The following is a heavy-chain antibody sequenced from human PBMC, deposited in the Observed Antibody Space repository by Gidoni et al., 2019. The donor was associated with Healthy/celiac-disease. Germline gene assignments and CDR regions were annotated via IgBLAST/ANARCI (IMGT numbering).Heavy chain of an antibody. J-gene: IGHJ3*02. CDR1: GFTFSSYS. Sequence: EVQLVESGGGLVKPGGSLRLSCAASGFTFSSYSMNWVRQAPGKGLEWVSSISSSSSYIYYADSVKGRFTISRDNAKNSLYLQMNSLRAEDTAVYYCARVTYRDGYNWDDAFDIWGQGTMVTVSS. D-gene: IGHD5-12*01. CDR3: ARVTYRDGYNWDDAFDI. V-gene: IGHV3-21*01. CDR2: ISSSSSYI.